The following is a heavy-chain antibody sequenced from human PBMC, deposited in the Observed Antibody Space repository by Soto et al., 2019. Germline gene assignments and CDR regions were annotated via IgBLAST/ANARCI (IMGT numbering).Heavy chain of an antibody. J-gene: IGHJ4*02. Sequence: QITLKESGPTLVKPTQTLTLTCTFSGFSLSTSGVGVGWIRQPPGKALEWLALIYWDDDKRYSPSLKSRLTITKDPPKNQGVPTKNHIDPVDTGTYYLATRRRGSYFDYWGQGTLVTVSS. D-gene: IGHD3-16*01. CDR1: GFSLSTSGVG. CDR3: ATRRRGSYFDY. CDR2: IYWDDDK. V-gene: IGHV2-5*02.